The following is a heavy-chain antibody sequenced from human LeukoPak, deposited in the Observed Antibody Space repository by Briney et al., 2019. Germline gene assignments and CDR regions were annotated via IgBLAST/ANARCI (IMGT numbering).Heavy chain of an antibody. V-gene: IGHV3-21*01. J-gene: IGHJ4*02. Sequence: GGSLRLSCAASGFTFNTYSMNWVRQAPGKGMEWVSFIFSSSTYIYYTDSVKGRFTISRDNAKNSLYLQMNSLRAEDTAVYYCARDFYDGFALDYWGQGTLVTVSS. CDR1: GFTFNTYS. CDR2: IFSSSTYI. D-gene: IGHD2/OR15-2a*01. CDR3: ARDFYDGFALDY.